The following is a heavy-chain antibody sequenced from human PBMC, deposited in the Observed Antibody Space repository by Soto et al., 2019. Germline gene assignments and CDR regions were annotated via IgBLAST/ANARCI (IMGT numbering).Heavy chain of an antibody. Sequence: GGSLRLSCAASGFTFSSYGMHWVRQAPGKGLEWVAVIWYDGSNTYYADSVKGRFTISRDKSKNTLCLQMNSRSVEDEAVYYCARAGWGAVAGKGYNWFDPWGQGTLVTVSS. CDR1: GFTFSSYG. CDR2: IWYDGSNT. D-gene: IGHD6-19*01. J-gene: IGHJ5*02. CDR3: ARAGWGAVAGKGYNWFDP. V-gene: IGHV3-33*01.